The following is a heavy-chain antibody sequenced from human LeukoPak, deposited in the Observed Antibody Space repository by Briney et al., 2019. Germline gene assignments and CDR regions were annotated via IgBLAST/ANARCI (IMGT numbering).Heavy chain of an antibody. CDR3: ASNSGYDQFDY. D-gene: IGHD5-12*01. V-gene: IGHV1-2*06. CDR1: GYTFTGYY. J-gene: IGHJ4*02. Sequence: ASVKVSCKASGYTFTGYYMHWVRQAPGQGLEWMGRINPNGGGTNYAQKFQGRVTMTRDTSISTAYMELSRLRSDDTAVYYCASNSGYDQFDYWGQGTLVTVSS. CDR2: INPNGGGT.